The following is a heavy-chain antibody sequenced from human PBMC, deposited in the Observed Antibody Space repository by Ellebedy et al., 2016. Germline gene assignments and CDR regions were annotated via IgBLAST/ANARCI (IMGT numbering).Heavy chain of an antibody. J-gene: IGHJ5*02. CDR3: ARMVVSNVGWYDA. CDR2: IRSKVNDYAT. V-gene: IGHV3-73*01. CDR1: GFSFRGAA. D-gene: IGHD2-8*02. Sequence: GGSLRLSCATSGFSFRGAAMHWVRQAPGKGLEWVGRIRSKVNDYATAYAVSVKGRFPISRDDSTSTAYLQMNSLKREDTAVYFCARMVVSNVGWYDAWGQGTVVTVSS.